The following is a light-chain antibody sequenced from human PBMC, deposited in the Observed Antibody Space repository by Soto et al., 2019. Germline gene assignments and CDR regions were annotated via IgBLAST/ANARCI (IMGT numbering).Light chain of an antibody. Sequence: SRSTVSXXPGEXATVXXWASHSVSSYLAWYQEKPGQAHRLVISVASERATGITDRLSGSGSGTDFSLTISRLEPEDFALYHCQQYYNWPRAFGQGTLLE. J-gene: IGKJ5*01. CDR1: HSVSSY. V-gene: IGKV3-11*01. CDR2: VAS. CDR3: QQYYNWPRA.